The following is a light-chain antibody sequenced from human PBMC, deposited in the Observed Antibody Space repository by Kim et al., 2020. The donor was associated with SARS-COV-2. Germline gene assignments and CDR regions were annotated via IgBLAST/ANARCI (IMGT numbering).Light chain of an antibody. CDR2: DAS. Sequence: EIELTQSPATLSLSPGERATLSCRASQSISSYLAWYQQKPGQAPRLLIYDASNRATGIPARFSGSGSGTDFTLTISSLEPEDFAVYYCQQRSNWPLYTFGQGTKLEI. CDR1: QSISSY. J-gene: IGKJ2*01. V-gene: IGKV3-11*01. CDR3: QQRSNWPLYT.